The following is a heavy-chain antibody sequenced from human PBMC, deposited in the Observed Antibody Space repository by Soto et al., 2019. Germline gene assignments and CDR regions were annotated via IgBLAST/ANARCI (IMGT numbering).Heavy chain of an antibody. CDR2: INPNSGGT. CDR3: ARPESRDGYNFDY. CDR1: GYTFTDYY. Sequence: ASVKVSCKASGYTFTDYYMHWVRQAPGQGLEWMGWINPNSGGTNYAQKFQGRVTMTRDTSTSTTYMELSRLRSDDTAVYYCARPESRDGYNFDYWGQGTLVT. V-gene: IGHV1-2*02. D-gene: IGHD5-12*01. J-gene: IGHJ4*02.